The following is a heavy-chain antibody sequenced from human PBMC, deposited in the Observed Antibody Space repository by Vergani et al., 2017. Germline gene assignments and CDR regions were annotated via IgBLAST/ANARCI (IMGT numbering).Heavy chain of an antibody. CDR3: ARSRPYCTSGSCPAI. Sequence: QVKLQESCPGLLKPSQTLSLTCTVSGESIRSGSHYWSWIRQPAGKGPEWIGHIHTGGSTDLNPSFKSRVAISVDTSKSQFSLKLNPVTVADTAVYYCARSRPYCTSGSCPAIWGQGTLVTVSS. D-gene: IGHD2-15*01. CDR1: GESIRSGSHY. J-gene: IGHJ4*02. CDR2: IHTGGST. V-gene: IGHV4-61*02.